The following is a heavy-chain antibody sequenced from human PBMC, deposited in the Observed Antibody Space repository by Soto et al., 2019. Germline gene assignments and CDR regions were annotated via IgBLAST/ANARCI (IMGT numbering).Heavy chain of an antibody. V-gene: IGHV3-73*01. CDR1: GFIFSGSA. CDR3: IRGGSPYYYDY. J-gene: IGHJ4*02. CDR2: ILSKAGNYAT. Sequence: EVQLVESGGGLVQPGGSLTLSCAASGFIFSGSAVHWVRQASGQGLEWVGRILSKAGNYATAYPASMKGRFTISRDDSESTAFLQMNSLKTEDTAVYYCIRGGSPYYYDYWGQGTLVAVSS.